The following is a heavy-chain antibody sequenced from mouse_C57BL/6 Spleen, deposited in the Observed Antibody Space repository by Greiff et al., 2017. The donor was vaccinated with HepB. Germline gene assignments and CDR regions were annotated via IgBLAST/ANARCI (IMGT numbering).Heavy chain of an antibody. CDR1: GFTFSSYA. CDR3: ARDRDGWYFDV. V-gene: IGHV5-4*01. Sequence: EVQRVESGGGLVKPGGSLKLSCAASGFTFSSYAMSWVRQTPEKRLEWVATISDGGSYTYYPDNVKGRFTISRDNAKNNLYLQMSHLKSEDTAMYYCARDRDGWYFDVWGTGTTVTVSS. D-gene: IGHD3-3*01. J-gene: IGHJ1*03. CDR2: ISDGGSYT.